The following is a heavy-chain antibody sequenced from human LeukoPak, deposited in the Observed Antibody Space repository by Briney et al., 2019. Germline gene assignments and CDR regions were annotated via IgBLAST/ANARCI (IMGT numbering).Heavy chain of an antibody. CDR1: GGSISSYY. CDR2: IYYSGST. CDR3: ARRLTGGYDWFDY. D-gene: IGHD5-12*01. J-gene: IGHJ4*02. V-gene: IGHV4-59*01. Sequence: SETLSLTSTVSGGSISSYYWSWIRQPPGKGLEWIGYIYYSGSTNYNPSLKSRVTISVDTSKNQFSLKLSSVTAADTAVYYCARRLTGGYDWFDYWGQGTLVTVSS.